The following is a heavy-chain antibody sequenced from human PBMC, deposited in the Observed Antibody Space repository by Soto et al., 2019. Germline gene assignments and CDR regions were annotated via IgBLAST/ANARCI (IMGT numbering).Heavy chain of an antibody. CDR3: ARGGIAARIFDY. J-gene: IGHJ4*01. Sequence: QVQLQQWGARLLKPSETLSLTCAVYGGSFSGYYWSWIRQPPGKGLEWIGEINHSGSTTYNPSLKSRVTISIDTSKGHFSLNLSSVTAADTAVYYCARGGIAARIFDYWGQGTLVTVSS. V-gene: IGHV4-34*01. CDR1: GGSFSGYY. D-gene: IGHD6-6*01. CDR2: INHSGST.